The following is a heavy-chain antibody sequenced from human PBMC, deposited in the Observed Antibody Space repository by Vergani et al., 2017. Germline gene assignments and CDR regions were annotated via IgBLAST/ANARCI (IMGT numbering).Heavy chain of an antibody. J-gene: IGHJ5*02. D-gene: IGHD6-19*01. CDR2: IHYSENT. CDR3: ASDTHSGQRADR. V-gene: IGHV4-59*11. CDR1: FDSIRNLY. Sequence: QVQLQESGPGLVKSSETLSLTCSVSFDSIRNLYCNWIRQPPGKGLEWIESIHYSENTNYNPSLKTRVPISVDTSKNQFYLTLTAVTAADTAVYYCASDTHSGQRADRWGQGILVTVTS.